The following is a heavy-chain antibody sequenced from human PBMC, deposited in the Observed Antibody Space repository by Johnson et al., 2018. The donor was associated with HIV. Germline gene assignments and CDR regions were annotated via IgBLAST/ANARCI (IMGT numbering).Heavy chain of an antibody. CDR2: ISYHVNNK. D-gene: IGHD3-3*01. CDR3: GRGGRVVMEDVFGI. Sequence: QVQLVESGGGLVQPGGSLRLSCTASGFTFSDFRMSWVRQAPGKGLEWVAVISYHVNNKDYADSVKGRFTISRDNSKNTLYLQMNSLTADDTAVYYCGRGGRVVMEDVFGIWGQGTMVTVSS. CDR1: GFTFSDFR. V-gene: IGHV3-30*03. J-gene: IGHJ3*02.